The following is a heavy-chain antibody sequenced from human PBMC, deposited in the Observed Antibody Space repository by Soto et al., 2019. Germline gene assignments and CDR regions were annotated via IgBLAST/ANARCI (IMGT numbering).Heavy chain of an antibody. CDR3: ARVLGTYCGGDCYPPSFDY. CDR1: GGTFSSYA. D-gene: IGHD2-21*02. CDR2: IIPIFGTA. V-gene: IGHV1-69*12. J-gene: IGHJ4*02. Sequence: QVQLVQSGAEVKKPGSSVKVSCKASGGTFSSYAISWVRQAPGQGLEWMGGIIPIFGTANYAQKFQGRVTITADESTSTAYMELSSLRSEDTAVYYCARVLGTYCGGDCYPPSFDYWGQETLVTVSS.